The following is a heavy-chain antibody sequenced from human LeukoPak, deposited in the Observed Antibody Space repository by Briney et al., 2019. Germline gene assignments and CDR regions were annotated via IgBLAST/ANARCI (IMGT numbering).Heavy chain of an antibody. D-gene: IGHD6-13*01. Sequence: GGSLRLSCAASGFTFSSYDMTWVRQAPGRGLEWVSSIRPSGDNTYYGDSVKGRFTISRDNAKNSLYLQMNSLRAEDTAVYYCARDLHSSSWYVIDQNWFDPWGQGTLVTVSS. V-gene: IGHV3-21*01. CDR1: GFTFSSYD. CDR2: IRPSGDNT. J-gene: IGHJ5*02. CDR3: ARDLHSSSWYVIDQNWFDP.